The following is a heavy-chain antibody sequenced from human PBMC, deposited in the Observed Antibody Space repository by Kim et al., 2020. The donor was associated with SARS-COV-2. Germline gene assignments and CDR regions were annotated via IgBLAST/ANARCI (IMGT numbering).Heavy chain of an antibody. CDR3: ARLKSYNMDV. J-gene: IGHJ6*02. CDR1: EFTFGSYG. CDR2: IWYDGTNK. V-gene: IGHV3-33*01. D-gene: IGHD3-10*01. Sequence: GGSLRLSCAASEFTFGSYGIHWVRQAPGKGLEWVAFIWYDGTNKYYADSVKGRFIISRDNSKNLLYLQMNSLRAEDTAVYYCARLKSYNMDVWGQGTTVTVSS.